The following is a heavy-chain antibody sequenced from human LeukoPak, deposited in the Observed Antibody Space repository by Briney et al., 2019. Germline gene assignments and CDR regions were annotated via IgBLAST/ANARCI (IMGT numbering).Heavy chain of an antibody. D-gene: IGHD4-23*01. V-gene: IGHV1-2*02. J-gene: IGHJ5*02. CDR3: AREEVDYGGPHGWFDP. CDR2: INPNSGGT. CDR1: GYTFTGYY. Sequence: ASAKVSCKASGYTFTGYYIHWVRQAPGQGLEWMGWINPNSGGTNYAQKFQGRVTMTRDTSISTAYMELSRLRSDDTAVYYCAREEVDYGGPHGWFDPWGQGTLVTVSS.